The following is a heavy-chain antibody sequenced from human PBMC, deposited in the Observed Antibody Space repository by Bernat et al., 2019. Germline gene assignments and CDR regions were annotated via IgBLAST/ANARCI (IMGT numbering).Heavy chain of an antibody. CDR1: GFTFSSYG. CDR3: ARDGAIRFLEWLYPRFGAAFLDY. D-gene: IGHD3-3*01. Sequence: QVQLVESGGGVVQPGRSLRLSCAASGFTFSSYGMHWVRQAPGKGLEWVAVIWYDGSNKYYADSVKGRFTISRDNSKNTLYLQMNSLRAEDTAVYYCARDGAIRFLEWLYPRFGAAFLDYWGQGTLVTVSS. V-gene: IGHV3-33*01. CDR2: IWYDGSNK. J-gene: IGHJ4*02.